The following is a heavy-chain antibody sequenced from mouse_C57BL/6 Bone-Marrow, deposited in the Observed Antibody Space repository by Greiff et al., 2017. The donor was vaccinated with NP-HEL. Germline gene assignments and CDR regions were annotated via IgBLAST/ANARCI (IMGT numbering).Heavy chain of an antibody. Sequence: VQLQQSGAELVRPGTSVKVSCKASGYAFTNYLIEWVQQRPGQGLEWIGVINPGSGGTNYNEKFKGKATLTADKSSSTAYMQLSSLASEDSAVYFCARGGIYYDYAWFAYWGQGTLVTVSA. J-gene: IGHJ3*01. V-gene: IGHV1-54*01. CDR2: INPGSGGT. CDR1: GYAFTNYL. D-gene: IGHD2-4*01. CDR3: ARGGIYYDYAWFAY.